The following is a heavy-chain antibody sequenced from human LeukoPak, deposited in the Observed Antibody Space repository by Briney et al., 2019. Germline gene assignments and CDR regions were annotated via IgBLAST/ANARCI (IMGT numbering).Heavy chain of an antibody. CDR2: ISAYNGKT. V-gene: IGHV1-18*01. CDR1: GYTFNSHG. Sequence: ASVTVSCKASGYTFNSHGISWVRQAPGQGLEWMGWISAYNGKTNYAQKLQGRVTMTTDTSTNTAYMELRSLRSDDTAVYYCARDYNCRANGFCPGGYWGQGTLVTVSS. CDR3: ARDYNCRANGFCPGGY. D-gene: IGHD1-1*01. J-gene: IGHJ4*02.